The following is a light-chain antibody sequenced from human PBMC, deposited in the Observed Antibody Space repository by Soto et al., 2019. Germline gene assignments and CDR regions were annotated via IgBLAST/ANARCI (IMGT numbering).Light chain of an antibody. V-gene: IGLV2-14*03. CDR3: SSYTSSSTLV. CDR2: DVT. J-gene: IGLJ2*01. Sequence: QSALTQPASVSGSPGQSITISCTGTSSDVGSYNYVSWYQQHPGKAPKRMIYDVTNRPSGVSNRFSGSKSGNTASLTISGLQAEDEADYYCSSYTSSSTLVFGGGTKVTVL. CDR1: SSDVGSYNY.